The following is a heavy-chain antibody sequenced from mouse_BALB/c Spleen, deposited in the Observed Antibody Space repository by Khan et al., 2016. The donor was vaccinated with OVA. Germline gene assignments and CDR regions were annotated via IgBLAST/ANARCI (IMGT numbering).Heavy chain of an antibody. Sequence: IQLVQSGTVLARPGTSVRMSCKASGYIFTDYLIHWVKQRPGQGLEWIGSIYPGNNDTNYNQKFKDKAKLTSVPSASTAYMDFSSLTNEDSAVFYCARAGYGAVACWGQGTLVTVSA. D-gene: IGHD3-3*01. V-gene: IGHV1-5*01. CDR1: GYIFTDYL. CDR3: ARAGYGAVAC. CDR2: IYPGNNDT. J-gene: IGHJ3*01.